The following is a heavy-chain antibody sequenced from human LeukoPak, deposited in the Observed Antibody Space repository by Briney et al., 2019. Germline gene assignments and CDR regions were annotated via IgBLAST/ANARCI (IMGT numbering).Heavy chain of an antibody. V-gene: IGHV3-20*04. Sequence: GGSMRLSCAASGFTFDDYGMSWVRQAPGKGLEWVSFISWNGGSTGYADSVKGRFTISRDNSKNTLYLQMNSLRAEDTAVYYCAKKSIAVAGYYFDYWGQGTLVTVSS. CDR3: AKKSIAVAGYYFDY. J-gene: IGHJ4*02. D-gene: IGHD6-19*01. CDR2: ISWNGGST. CDR1: GFTFDDYG.